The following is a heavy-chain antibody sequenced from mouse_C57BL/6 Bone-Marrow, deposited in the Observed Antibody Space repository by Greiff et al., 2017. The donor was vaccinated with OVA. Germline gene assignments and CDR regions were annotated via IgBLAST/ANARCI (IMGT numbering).Heavy chain of an antibody. CDR2: IDPNSGGT. Sequence: QVQLQQPGAELVKPGASVKLSCKASGYTFTSYWMHWVKQRPGRGLEWIGRIDPNSGGTKYNEKFKCKATLTVDKPSSTAYMQLSSLTSEDSAVYYCAYSNYGGAMDYWGQGTSVTVSS. V-gene: IGHV1-72*01. CDR3: AYSNYGGAMDY. D-gene: IGHD2-5*01. CDR1: GYTFTSYW. J-gene: IGHJ4*01.